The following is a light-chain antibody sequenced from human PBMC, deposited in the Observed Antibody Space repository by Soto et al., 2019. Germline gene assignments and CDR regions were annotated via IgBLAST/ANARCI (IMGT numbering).Light chain of an antibody. V-gene: IGKV1-5*01. J-gene: IGKJ2*01. Sequence: DIQMTQSPSTLSASVGDRVTITCRASQSISSWLAWYPQKPGKAPKLLIYDASSLESGVPSRFSGSGSGTEFTLTISSLQPDDFATYYCQQYNSYSGYTFDQGTKLEIK. CDR3: QQYNSYSGYT. CDR2: DAS. CDR1: QSISSW.